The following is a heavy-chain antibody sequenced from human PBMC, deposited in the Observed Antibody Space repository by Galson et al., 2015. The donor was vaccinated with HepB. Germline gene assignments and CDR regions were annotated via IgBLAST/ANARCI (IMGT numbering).Heavy chain of an antibody. CDR1: GFTFSSYS. Sequence: SLRLSCAASGFTFSSYSMNWVRQAPGKGLEWVSSISSSSSYIYYADSVKGRFTISRDNAKNSLYLQMNSLRAEDTAVYYCARARSSGWSHDAFDIWGQGTMDTVSS. D-gene: IGHD6-19*01. CDR3: ARARSSGWSHDAFDI. CDR2: ISSSSSYI. V-gene: IGHV3-21*01. J-gene: IGHJ3*02.